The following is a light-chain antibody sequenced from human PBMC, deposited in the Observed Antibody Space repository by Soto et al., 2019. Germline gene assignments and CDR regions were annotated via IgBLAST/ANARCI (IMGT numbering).Light chain of an antibody. CDR1: SSNIGAGYD. Sequence: QAVVTQPPSVSGAPGQRVTISCTGSSSNIGAGYDVHWYQQLPGTAPKLLIYGNSNRPSGVPDRFSGSKSGTSASLAITGLQAVDEADYYCQSYDISLSASAVFGGGTQLTVL. CDR3: QSYDISLSASAV. J-gene: IGLJ7*01. CDR2: GNS. V-gene: IGLV1-40*01.